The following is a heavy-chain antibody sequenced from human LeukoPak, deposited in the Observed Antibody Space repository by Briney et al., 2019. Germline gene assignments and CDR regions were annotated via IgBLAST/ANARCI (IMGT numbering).Heavy chain of an antibody. CDR1: GYTLTELS. CDR2: FDPEDGET. J-gene: IGHJ4*02. CDR3: ASSVLVGSSGYYYPNFDY. Sequence: GASVKVSCKVSGYTLTELSMHWVRQAPGKGLEWMGGFDPEDGETIYAQKFQGRVTMTRDTSISTAYMELSRLRSDDTAVYYCASSVLVGSSGYYYPNFDYWGQGTLVTVSS. V-gene: IGHV1-24*01. D-gene: IGHD3-22*01.